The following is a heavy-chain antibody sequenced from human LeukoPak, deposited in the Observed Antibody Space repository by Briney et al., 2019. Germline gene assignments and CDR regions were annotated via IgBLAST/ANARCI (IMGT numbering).Heavy chain of an antibody. Sequence: SETLSLTCTVSGGSISSYYWSWIRQPPGKGLEWIGYIYYSGSTNYNPPLKSRVTMSVDTSKNQFSLKLSSVTAADTAVYYCARTLWYFDYWGQGTLVTVSS. J-gene: IGHJ4*02. CDR1: GGSISSYY. V-gene: IGHV4-59*12. D-gene: IGHD5-18*01. CDR3: ARTLWYFDY. CDR2: IYYSGST.